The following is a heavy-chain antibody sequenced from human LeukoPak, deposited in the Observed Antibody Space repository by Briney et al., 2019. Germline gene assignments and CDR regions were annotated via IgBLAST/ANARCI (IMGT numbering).Heavy chain of an antibody. D-gene: IGHD2-8*01. CDR1: GGSISSSSYY. CDR3: ARDNGDY. Sequence: SETQSLTCTVSGGSISSSSYYWGWIRQPPGKGLEWIGSIYYSGSTYYNPSLKSRVTISVDTSKNQFSLKLSSVTAADTAVYYCARDNGDYWGRGTLVTVSS. V-gene: IGHV4-39*07. CDR2: IYYSGST. J-gene: IGHJ4*02.